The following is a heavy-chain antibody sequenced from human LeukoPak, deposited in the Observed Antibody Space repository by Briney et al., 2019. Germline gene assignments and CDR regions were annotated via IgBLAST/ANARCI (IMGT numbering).Heavy chain of an antibody. J-gene: IGHJ4*02. CDR3: AREHCSSTSCYRGYFDY. D-gene: IGHD2-2*01. CDR1: GFTVSSNY. V-gene: IGHV3-66*01. CDR2: IYSGGST. Sequence: GGSLRLSCAASGFTVSSNYMSWVRQAPGKGLEWVSVIYSGGSTYYADSVKGRFTISRDNSKNTLYLQMNSLRAEDTAVYYCAREHCSSTSCYRGYFDYWGQGTLVTVSS.